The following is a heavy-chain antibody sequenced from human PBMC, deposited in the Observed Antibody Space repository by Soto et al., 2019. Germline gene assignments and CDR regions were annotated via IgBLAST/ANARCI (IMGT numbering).Heavy chain of an antibody. Sequence: VGSLRLSCAASGFTFSSYAMSWVRHAPGKGLEWVSAISGSGGSTYYADSVKGRFTISRDNSKNTLYLQMNSLRAEDTAVYYCAKDLGVLEWLPSYYFDYWGQGTLVTVSS. D-gene: IGHD3-3*01. J-gene: IGHJ4*02. CDR1: GFTFSSYA. CDR2: ISGSGGST. CDR3: AKDLGVLEWLPSYYFDY. V-gene: IGHV3-23*01.